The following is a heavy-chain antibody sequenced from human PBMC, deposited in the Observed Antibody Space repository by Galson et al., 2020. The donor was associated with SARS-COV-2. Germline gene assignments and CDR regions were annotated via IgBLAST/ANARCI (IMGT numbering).Heavy chain of an antibody. CDR2: TFYRSKWYT. CDR1: GDSLSTNSAA. D-gene: IGHD1-20*01. CDR3: ARDTYKSWYCEV. J-gene: IGHJ2*01. V-gene: IGHV6-1*01. Sequence: SQTLSLTCAISGDSLSTNSAAWNWIRQSPSRGLEWLGRTFYRSKWYTDYAVSVKSRITINPDTSKNQFSLQLNSVTPEDTAVYYCARDTYKSWYCEVWGRGTLVTVSS.